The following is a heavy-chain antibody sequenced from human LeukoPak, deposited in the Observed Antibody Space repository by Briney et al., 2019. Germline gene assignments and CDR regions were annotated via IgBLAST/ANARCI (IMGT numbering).Heavy chain of an antibody. CDR3: ARDLRSYYGSGSYEFDY. V-gene: IGHV3-48*04. D-gene: IGHD3-10*01. J-gene: IGHJ4*02. CDR2: ISSSSSTI. CDR1: GFTFSSYS. Sequence: GGSLRLSCAASGFTFSSYSMNWVRQAPGKGLEWVSYISSSSSTIYYADSVKGRFTISRDNAKNSLYLQMNSLRAEDTAVYYCARDLRSYYGSGSYEFDYLGQGTLVTVSS.